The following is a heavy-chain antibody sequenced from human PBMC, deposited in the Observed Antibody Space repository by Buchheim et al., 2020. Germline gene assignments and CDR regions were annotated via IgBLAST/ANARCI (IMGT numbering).Heavy chain of an antibody. V-gene: IGHV4-30-2*01. D-gene: IGHD2-2*02. CDR1: GGSVSSGGYS. J-gene: IGHJ5*02. CDR2: IYDSGST. Sequence: QVQLQESGSGLVKPSQTLSLTCAVSGGSVSSGGYSWSWIRQPPGKGLEWIGYIYDSGSTYYNPSLKSRATISVDMSKNQFSLKLSSVTAADTAVYYCARRYRPSVNWFDPWGQGTL. CDR3: ARRYRPSVNWFDP.